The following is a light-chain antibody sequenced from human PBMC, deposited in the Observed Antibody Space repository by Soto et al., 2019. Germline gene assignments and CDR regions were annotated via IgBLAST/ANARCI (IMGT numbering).Light chain of an antibody. Sequence: QLVLTQSPSASASLGASVKLTCTLSSGHSNYAVAWHQQQPEKGSRYLMKVNSDGSHIKGDGIPDRFSGSRSGAERYLTISGLQSEDEADYYCQTWGTGIRVFGGGTKLTVL. CDR1: SGHSNYA. CDR2: VNSDGSH. V-gene: IGLV4-69*01. CDR3: QTWGTGIRV. J-gene: IGLJ2*01.